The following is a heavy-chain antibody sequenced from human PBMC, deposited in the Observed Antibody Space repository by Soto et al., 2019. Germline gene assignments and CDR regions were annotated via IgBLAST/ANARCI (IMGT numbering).Heavy chain of an antibody. CDR2: VSPSGDST. CDR1: GFIFGTYS. Sequence: PVGSLRLSCEASGFIFGTYSMTWVRQVPGKGLEWVAAVSPSGDSTYYADSLKGRLTISRDNSKNTVFLQMNSLSADDTGLYYCVKEPDVWGQGISVTVSS. J-gene: IGHJ6*02. CDR3: VKEPDV. V-gene: IGHV3-23*01.